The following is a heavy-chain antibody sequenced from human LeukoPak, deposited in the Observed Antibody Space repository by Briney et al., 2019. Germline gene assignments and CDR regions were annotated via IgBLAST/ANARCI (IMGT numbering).Heavy chain of an antibody. V-gene: IGHV4-59*01. Sequence: SETLSLTCAVSDGSINNYYWSWLRQPPGKGLECIGYVYYTGNTNYSPSLKSRGTISVDTSQNQFSLKLRSVTAADTAVYYCARGGSANAFVVWGGGTLLIVSS. CDR1: DGSINNYY. J-gene: IGHJ2*01. D-gene: IGHD3-10*01. CDR3: ARGGSANAFVV. CDR2: VYYTGNT.